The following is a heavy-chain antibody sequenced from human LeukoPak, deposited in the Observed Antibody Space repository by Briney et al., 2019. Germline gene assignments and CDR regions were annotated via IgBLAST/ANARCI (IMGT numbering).Heavy chain of an antibody. V-gene: IGHV4-39*07. Sequence: SETLSLTCNVAGGSINSSGYYWGWIHQPPGKGLEWIGNIYYTGSSYYNPSLKSRVTISVDTSKNQFSLKVSSVTAADTAVFYCARLFSSTYLDYWGQGTLVTVSS. J-gene: IGHJ4*02. CDR1: GGSINSSGYY. CDR3: ARLFSSTYLDY. D-gene: IGHD6-13*01. CDR2: IYYTGSS.